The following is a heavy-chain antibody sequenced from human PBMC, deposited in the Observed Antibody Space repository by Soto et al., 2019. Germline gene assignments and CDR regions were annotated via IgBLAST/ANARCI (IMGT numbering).Heavy chain of an antibody. Sequence: SETLSLTCTVSGGSISSYYWSWIRQHPGKGLEWIGYIYYSGSTYYNPSLKSRVTISVDTSKNQFSLKLSSVTAADTAVYYCARSAAGRYYYGMDVWGQGTTVTVSS. J-gene: IGHJ6*02. D-gene: IGHD6-13*01. CDR3: ARSAAGRYYYGMDV. CDR2: IYYSGST. V-gene: IGHV4-59*06. CDR1: GGSISSYY.